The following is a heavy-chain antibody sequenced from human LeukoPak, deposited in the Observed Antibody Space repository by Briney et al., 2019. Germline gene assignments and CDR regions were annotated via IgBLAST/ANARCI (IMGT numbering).Heavy chain of an antibody. J-gene: IGHJ6*03. Sequence: SETLSLTCTVSGGSISSSSYYWGWIRQPPGKGLDWIGSISYSGSTYYNPSLKSRVTISVDTSKNQFSLKLSSMTAPDTAVYYCARQPKILTGYSPTFYYYYYMDVWGKGTTVTISS. CDR2: ISYSGST. CDR1: GGSISSSSYY. D-gene: IGHD3-9*01. V-gene: IGHV4-39*01. CDR3: ARQPKILTGYSPTFYYYYYMDV.